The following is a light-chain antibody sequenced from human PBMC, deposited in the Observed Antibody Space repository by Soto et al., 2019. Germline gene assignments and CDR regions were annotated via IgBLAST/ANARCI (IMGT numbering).Light chain of an antibody. Sequence: SYELTQPPSMSVAPGQTARITCGGNNIGTKSVHWYQQKPGQAPVLVVYVDSDRPSGIPERFSGSNSGNTATLTISRVEAGDEADYYCASWDDRLYAVLFGGGTKLTVL. CDR1: NIGTKS. V-gene: IGLV3-21*02. CDR3: ASWDDRLYAVL. J-gene: IGLJ3*02. CDR2: VDS.